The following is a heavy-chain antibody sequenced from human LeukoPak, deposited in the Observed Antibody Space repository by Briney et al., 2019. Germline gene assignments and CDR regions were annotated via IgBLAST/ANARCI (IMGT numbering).Heavy chain of an antibody. CDR1: GGSISSSSYY. V-gene: IGHV4-39*01. CDR3: ARGGIRTWIQLWWSFDY. CDR2: IYYSGST. D-gene: IGHD5-18*01. J-gene: IGHJ4*02. Sequence: SETLSLTCTVSGGSISSSSYYWGWIRQPPGKGLEWIGSIYYSGSTYYNPSLKSRVTISVDTSKNQFSLKLSSVTAADTAVYYCARGGIRTWIQLWWSFDYWGQGTLVTVSS.